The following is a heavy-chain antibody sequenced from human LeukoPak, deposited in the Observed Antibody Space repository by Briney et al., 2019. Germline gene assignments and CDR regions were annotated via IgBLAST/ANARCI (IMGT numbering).Heavy chain of an antibody. CDR3: AKAAYSGSYYEGLADS. Sequence: PGGSLRLSCAASGFTFSSYTMNWVRQAPGKGLEWVSSISSSSYYIYYADSVKGRFTISRDNAKNSLYLHMNSLRAEDTALYYCAKAAYSGSYYEGLADSWGQGTLVAVSS. CDR2: ISSSSYYI. V-gene: IGHV3-21*06. D-gene: IGHD1-26*01. CDR1: GFTFSSYT. J-gene: IGHJ4*02.